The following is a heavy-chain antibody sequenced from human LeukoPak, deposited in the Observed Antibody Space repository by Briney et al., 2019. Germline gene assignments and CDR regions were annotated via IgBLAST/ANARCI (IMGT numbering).Heavy chain of an antibody. D-gene: IGHD3-22*01. CDR1: GFTFSDYY. V-gene: IGHV3-23*01. Sequence: GGSLRLSCAASGFTFSDYYMSWVRQAPGKGLEWVSAISGSGGSTYYADSVKGRFTISRDNSKNTLYLQMNSLRAEDTAVYYCAIPPYYYDSSGTPHNWFDPWGQGTLVTVSS. J-gene: IGHJ5*02. CDR2: ISGSGGST. CDR3: AIPPYYYDSSGTPHNWFDP.